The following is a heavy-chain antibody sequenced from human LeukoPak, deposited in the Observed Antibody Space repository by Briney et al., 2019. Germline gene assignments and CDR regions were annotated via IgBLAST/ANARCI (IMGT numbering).Heavy chain of an antibody. CDR2: INSDGSST. D-gene: IGHD2-2*01. Sequence: GGSLRLFCADSGFTFSSYWMHWVRQAPGKGLVWVSRINSDGSSTRYADSVKGRFTISRDNAKNTLYLQMNSLRAEDTAVYYCARDRVYCSSTSCQGSDAFDIWGQGTMVTVSS. CDR3: ARDRVYCSSTSCQGSDAFDI. V-gene: IGHV3-74*01. J-gene: IGHJ3*02. CDR1: GFTFSSYW.